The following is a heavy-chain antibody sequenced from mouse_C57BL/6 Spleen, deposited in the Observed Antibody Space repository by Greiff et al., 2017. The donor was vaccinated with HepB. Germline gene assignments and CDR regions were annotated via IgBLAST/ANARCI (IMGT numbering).Heavy chain of an antibody. J-gene: IGHJ3*01. CDR1: GFTFSDYG. Sequence: EVMLVESGGGLVKPGGSLKLSCAASGFTFSDYGMHWVRQAPEKGLEWVAYISSGSSTIYYADTVKGRFTISRDNAKNTLFLQMTSLRSEDTAMYYCARGDLYGSSWGFAYWGQGTLVTVSA. V-gene: IGHV5-17*01. CDR3: ARGDLYGSSWGFAY. D-gene: IGHD1-1*01. CDR2: ISSGSSTI.